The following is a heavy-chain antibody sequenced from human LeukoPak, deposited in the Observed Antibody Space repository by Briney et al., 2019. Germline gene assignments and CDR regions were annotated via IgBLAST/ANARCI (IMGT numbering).Heavy chain of an antibody. J-gene: IGHJ6*03. V-gene: IGHV4-59*01. Sequence: SETLSLPCTVSGGSISSYYWSWIRQPPGKGLEWIGYIYYSGCTNYNPSLKSRVTISVDTSKNQFSLKLSSVTAADTAVYYCARGLRYSGYDSTLGYYYYYMDVWGKGTTVTVSS. CDR3: ARGLRYSGYDSTLGYYYYYMDV. CDR2: IYYSGCT. CDR1: GGSISSYY. D-gene: IGHD5-12*01.